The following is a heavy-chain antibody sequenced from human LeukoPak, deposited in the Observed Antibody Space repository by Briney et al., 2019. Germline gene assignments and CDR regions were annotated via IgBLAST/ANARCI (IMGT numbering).Heavy chain of an antibody. Sequence: PSETLSLTCTVSGGSISSYYWSWIRQPPGKGLEWIGEINHSGSTNYNPSLKSRVTISVDTSKNQFSLKLSSVTAADTAVYYCARGLGVVTTGEEGVFQHWGQGTLVTVSS. CDR2: INHSGST. D-gene: IGHD4-11*01. CDR3: ARGLGVVTTGEEGVFQH. CDR1: GGSISSYY. J-gene: IGHJ1*01. V-gene: IGHV4-34*01.